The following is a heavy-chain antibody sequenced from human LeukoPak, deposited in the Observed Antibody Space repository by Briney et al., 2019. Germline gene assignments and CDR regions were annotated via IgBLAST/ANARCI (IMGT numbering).Heavy chain of an antibody. CDR2: IKQDGSEK. CDR1: GFTFSSYW. V-gene: IGHV3-7*01. J-gene: IGHJ6*02. Sequence: GGSLRLSCTVSGFTFSSYWMSWVREAPGKGLEWVANIKQDGSEKYYVDSGKGRFTISRDNAKSSLYLQMNSLRAEDTAMYYCARKNGLDVWGQGTTVTVSS. CDR3: ARKNGLDV.